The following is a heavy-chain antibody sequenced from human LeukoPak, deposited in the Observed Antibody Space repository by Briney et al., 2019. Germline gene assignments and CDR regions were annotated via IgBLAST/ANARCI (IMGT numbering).Heavy chain of an antibody. CDR2: IYRGGST. Sequence: EASETLSLTCAVSGGSISSSNWWSWVRQPPGKGLEWIGEIYRGGSTNYNPSLKSRVTISVDKSKNQFSLKLSSVTAADTAVYYCARDGGYSYGYGKYYYYGMDVWGQGTTVTVSS. CDR3: ARDGGYSYGYGKYYYYGMDV. CDR1: GGSISSSNW. D-gene: IGHD5-18*01. J-gene: IGHJ6*02. V-gene: IGHV4-4*02.